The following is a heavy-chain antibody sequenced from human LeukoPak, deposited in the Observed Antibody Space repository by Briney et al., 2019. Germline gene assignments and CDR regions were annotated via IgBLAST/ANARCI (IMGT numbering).Heavy chain of an antibody. J-gene: IGHJ4*02. D-gene: IGHD3-3*01. V-gene: IGHV1-2*02. Sequence: ASVKVSCKASGYTFTGYYMHWVRQAPGQGLEWMGWINPNSGGTNYAQKFQGRVTMTRGTSSSTAYMELSRLRSDDTAVYYCARDRYDFWSGYYIPDYWGQGTLVTVSS. CDR2: INPNSGGT. CDR1: GYTFTGYY. CDR3: ARDRYDFWSGYYIPDY.